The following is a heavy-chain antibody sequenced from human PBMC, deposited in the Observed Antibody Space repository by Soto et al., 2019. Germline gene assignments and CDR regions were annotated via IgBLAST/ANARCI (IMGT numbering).Heavy chain of an antibody. J-gene: IGHJ4*02. Sequence: EVQLVESGGDLVQPGRSLRLSCAASRFTFDNYAMHWVRQVPGKAPEWVSGISWNSGTTGYADSVKGRFTISRDRARNSLYLQMNSLRPEDTALYYCTTDARDLWWGGGYFEKWGQGTPVTVSS. D-gene: IGHD2-8*01. CDR3: TTDARDLWWGGGYFEK. V-gene: IGHV3-9*01. CDR1: RFTFDNYA. CDR2: ISWNSGTT.